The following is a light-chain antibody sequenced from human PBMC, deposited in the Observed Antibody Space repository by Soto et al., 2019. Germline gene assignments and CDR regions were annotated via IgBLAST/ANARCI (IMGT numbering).Light chain of an antibody. CDR3: QQYGSSSWT. J-gene: IGKJ1*01. V-gene: IGKV3-20*01. Sequence: EIVLTQSPGTLSLSPGERATLSCRASQSVGSSLSWYQQKPGQAPRLLFYGASSRATGIPDRFSGSGSGTEFTLTISRLEPEDFAVYYCQQYGSSSWTFGQGTKAEMK. CDR2: GAS. CDR1: QSVGSS.